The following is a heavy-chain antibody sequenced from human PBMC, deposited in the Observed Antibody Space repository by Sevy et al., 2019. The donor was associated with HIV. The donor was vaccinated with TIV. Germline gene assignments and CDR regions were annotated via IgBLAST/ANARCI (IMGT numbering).Heavy chain of an antibody. D-gene: IGHD2-8*01. V-gene: IGHV3-23*01. J-gene: IGHJ4*02. CDR2: ISGSGGST. CDR3: AKEPDIVLMVYAFSGYYFDY. Sequence: GGSLRLSCAASGFTFSSYAMSWVRQAPGKGLEWVSAISGSGGSTYYADSVKGRFTISRDNSKNTLYLQMDSLRAEDTAVYYCAKEPDIVLMVYAFSGYYFDYWGQGTLVTVSS. CDR1: GFTFSSYA.